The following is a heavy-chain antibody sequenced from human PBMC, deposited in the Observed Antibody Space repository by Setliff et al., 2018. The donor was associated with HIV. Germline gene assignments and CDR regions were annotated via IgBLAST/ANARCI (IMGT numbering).Heavy chain of an antibody. CDR2: IYHSGST. Sequence: SETMSLTCTVSGGSISSSNYYWGWIREPPGKGLEWMGSIYHSGSTYYNPSLKSRVSISVDTSKRHFSLKLSSVTAADTAVYYCARVPTVVTFYYYMDVWGKGTTVTVSS. CDR3: ARVPTVVTFYYYMDV. D-gene: IGHD4-17*01. CDR1: GGSISSSNYY. V-gene: IGHV4-39*02. J-gene: IGHJ6*03.